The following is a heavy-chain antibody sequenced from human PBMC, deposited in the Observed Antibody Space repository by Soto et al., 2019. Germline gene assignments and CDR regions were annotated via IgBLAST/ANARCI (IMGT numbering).Heavy chain of an antibody. V-gene: IGHV3-74*01. CDR3: ARGGPYASGSSYFDY. D-gene: IGHD3-10*01. CDR1: GFTPSRHW. Sequence: EVRLVESGGGLVQPGGSLRLSCAASGFTPSRHWMHWVRQAPGKGLLWLSRISGDGSNTNNADSVKGRFTSSRDNPKNTLYLQMNSLRVEDTAVYFCARGGPYASGSSYFDYWGQGVLVTVSS. J-gene: IGHJ4*02. CDR2: ISGDGSNT.